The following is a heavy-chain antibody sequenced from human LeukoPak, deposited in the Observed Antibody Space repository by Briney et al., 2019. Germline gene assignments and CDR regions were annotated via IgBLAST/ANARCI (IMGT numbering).Heavy chain of an antibody. CDR1: GYTFIRYG. CDR2: ISAYNGDT. J-gene: IGHJ4*02. V-gene: IGHV1-18*01. CDR3: ARDQGNGYLGDC. Sequence: GASVKVSCKASGYTFIRYGFSWVRQAPGQGLEWMGWISAYNGDTNYAQKVQGRVTMTTDTSTTTAYMELRSLRSDDTAVYYCARDQGNGYLGDCWGQGTLVTVSS. D-gene: IGHD5-24*01.